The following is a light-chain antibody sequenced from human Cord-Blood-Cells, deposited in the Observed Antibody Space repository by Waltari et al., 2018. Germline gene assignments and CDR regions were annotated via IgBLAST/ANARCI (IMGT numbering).Light chain of an antibody. CDR3: QQRSNWLT. CDR1: QSVSSY. Sequence: EIVFTQSPATLYLSPRATATLSCRASQSVSSYLAWYQQKPGQAPRLLIYDASNRATGIPARFSGSGSGTDFTLTSRGLDPEVFAVYYCQQRSNWLTFGGGTKVEIK. J-gene: IGKJ4*01. V-gene: IGKV3-11*01. CDR2: DAS.